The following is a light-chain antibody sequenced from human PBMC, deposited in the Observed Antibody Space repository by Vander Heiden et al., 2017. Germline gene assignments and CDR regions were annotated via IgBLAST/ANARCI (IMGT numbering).Light chain of an antibody. J-gene: IGKJ1*01. CDR1: QSVLYSYNNKNS. CDR2: WAS. Sequence: DVVMTQSPDSLPASLGERATINCKSSQSVLYSYNNKNSLAWYQQKPGQPPKLLIYWASTRESGVPDRFSGSGSGTDFTLTISSLQAEDVAVYYCQQYDTAPRTFGQGTRVEIK. V-gene: IGKV4-1*01. CDR3: QQYDTAPRT.